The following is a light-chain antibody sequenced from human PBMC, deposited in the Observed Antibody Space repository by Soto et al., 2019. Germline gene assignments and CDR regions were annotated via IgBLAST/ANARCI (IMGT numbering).Light chain of an antibody. V-gene: IGLV1-40*01. CDR2: GDN. CDR1: SSNIGAEYD. J-gene: IGLJ1*01. CDR3: SSYTSSSTYV. Sequence: QSVLTQPPSVSGAPGQRVAISCTGSSSNIGAEYDVHWYQQLPGTAPKRLIYGDNNRPSGVPDRFSGSKSGNTASLTISGLQAEDEADYYCSSYTSSSTYVFGTGTKVTVL.